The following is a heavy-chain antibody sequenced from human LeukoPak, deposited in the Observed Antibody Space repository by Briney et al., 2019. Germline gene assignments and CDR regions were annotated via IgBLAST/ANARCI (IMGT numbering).Heavy chain of an antibody. D-gene: IGHD6-19*01. V-gene: IGHV1-2*02. CDR3: ARSIAVAGSYYYYYMDV. CDR1: GYTFTGYY. J-gene: IGHJ6*03. CDR2: INPNSGGT. Sequence: GASVKVSCKASGYTFTGYYMHWVRQAPGQGLEWMGWINPNSGGTNYAQKFQGRVTMTRATSISTAYMELSRLRSDDTAVYYCARSIAVAGSYYYYYMDVWGKGTTVTISS.